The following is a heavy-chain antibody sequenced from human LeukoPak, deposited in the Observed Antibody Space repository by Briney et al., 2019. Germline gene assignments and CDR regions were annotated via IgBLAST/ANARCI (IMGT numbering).Heavy chain of an antibody. J-gene: IGHJ4*02. CDR1: GFTFSSYS. CDR2: ISSSSDYI. D-gene: IGHD3-22*01. Sequence: GGSLRLSCAASGFTFSSYSMNWVRQAPGKGLEWLSSISSSSDYIYYADSVTGRLTISRDNAKNSLYLQMNSRRAEDTAVYYCARDFYDSSGYSLDYWGQGTLVTVSS. V-gene: IGHV3-21*01. CDR3: ARDFYDSSGYSLDY.